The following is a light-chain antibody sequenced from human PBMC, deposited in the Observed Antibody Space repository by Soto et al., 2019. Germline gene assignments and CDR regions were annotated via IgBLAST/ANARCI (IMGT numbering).Light chain of an antibody. CDR3: RQYNNWPRA. CDR1: QSVSSN. CDR2: DAS. V-gene: IGKV3D-15*01. Sequence: EIVMTQSPATLSVSPGERATLSCRASQSVSSNLAWYQQKPGQAPRILIYDASTRATGIPARFSGSGSGTEFTLIISSLQSEDFAVYYCRQYNNWPRAFGQGTKVEIK. J-gene: IGKJ1*01.